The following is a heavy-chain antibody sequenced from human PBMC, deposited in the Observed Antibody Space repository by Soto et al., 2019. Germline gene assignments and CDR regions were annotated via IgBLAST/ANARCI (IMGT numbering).Heavy chain of an antibody. CDR1: GYTFTGYY. D-gene: IGHD3-3*01. V-gene: IGHV1-2*02. Sequence: ASVKVSCKASGYTFTGYYMHWVRQAPGQGLEWMGWINPNSGGTNYAQKFQGRVTMTRDTSISTAYMGLSRLRSDDTAVYYCARASASYYDFWSGYPHFDCWGQGTLVTVSS. CDR3: ARASASYYDFWSGYPHFDC. CDR2: INPNSGGT. J-gene: IGHJ4*02.